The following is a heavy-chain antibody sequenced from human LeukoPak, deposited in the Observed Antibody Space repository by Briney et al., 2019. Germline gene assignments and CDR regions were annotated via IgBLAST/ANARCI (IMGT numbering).Heavy chain of an antibody. V-gene: IGHV3-48*01. D-gene: IGHD3-3*01. CDR1: EFTFSSYS. J-gene: IGHJ6*02. CDR3: AREPSYLDDFWSGYYRGYYGMDV. CDR2: ITNSGNSK. Sequence: GGSLRLSCAASEFTFSSYSMNWVRQAPGKGLEWVSYITNSGNSKSYADSVKGRFTISRDNTKNTLYLQMNSLRAEDTAVYYCAREPSYLDDFWSGYYRGYYGMDVWGQGTTVTVSS.